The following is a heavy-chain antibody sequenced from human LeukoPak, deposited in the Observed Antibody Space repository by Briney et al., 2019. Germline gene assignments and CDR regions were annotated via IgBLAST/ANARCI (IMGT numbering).Heavy chain of an antibody. D-gene: IGHD3-9*01. CDR3: AHRGHDSPYFDY. V-gene: IGHV2-5*02. J-gene: IGHJ4*02. CDR1: GFSLSTSGVG. Sequence: SGPTLVKPTETLTLTCTFSGFSLSTSGVGVGWIRQPPGKALEWLALIYWDDDKRYNPSLKTRLTITKDTSKNQVVLTIINMDPVDTATYYYAHRGHDSPYFDYWGQGTLVSVSS. CDR2: IYWDDDK.